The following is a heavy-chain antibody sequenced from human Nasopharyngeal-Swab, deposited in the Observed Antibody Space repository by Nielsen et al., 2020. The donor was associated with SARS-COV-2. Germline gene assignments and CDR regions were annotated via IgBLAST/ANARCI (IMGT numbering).Heavy chain of an antibody. J-gene: IGHJ6*02. CDR1: GFTFNNYN. Sequence: GESLKISCAASGFTFNNYNFNWVRQAPGKGLEWVSSISSSSSYIYYADSVKGRFTISRDNSKNTPYLQMNSLRAEDTAVYYCANCGTTAYYGMDVWGQGTTVTISS. D-gene: IGHD1-7*01. V-gene: IGHV3-21*01. CDR2: ISSSSSYI. CDR3: ANCGTTAYYGMDV.